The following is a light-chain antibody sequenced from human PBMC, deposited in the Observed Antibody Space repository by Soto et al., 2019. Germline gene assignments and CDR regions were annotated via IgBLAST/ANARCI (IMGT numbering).Light chain of an antibody. CDR2: DAS. CDR1: QSIFRF. CDR3: QQRYTGVT. V-gene: IGKV3-11*01. J-gene: IGKJ4*01. Sequence: EIVLTQSPATLSLSPGEGATLSCRASQSIFRFLAWFQQKPGQAPRLLIYDASTRAAGIPARFSGSGSATDFTLTITSLEPEDSAVYYCQQRYTGVTFGGGTKVEIK.